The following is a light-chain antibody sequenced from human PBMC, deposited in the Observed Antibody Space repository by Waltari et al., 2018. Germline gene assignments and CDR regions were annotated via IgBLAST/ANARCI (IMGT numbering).Light chain of an antibody. V-gene: IGKV3-15*01. CDR3: QQYNNWPPPIT. Sequence: ELVMTQSTATLSVFPGESATLSCRASQSVSSNLAWYQQKPGQAPRLLIYGASTRATGIPARFSGSGSGTEFTLTISSMQSEDFAVYYCQQYNNWPPPITFGQGTRLEIK. CDR2: GAS. CDR1: QSVSSN. J-gene: IGKJ5*01.